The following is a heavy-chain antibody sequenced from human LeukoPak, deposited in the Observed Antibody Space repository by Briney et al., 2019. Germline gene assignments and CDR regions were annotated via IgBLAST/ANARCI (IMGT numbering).Heavy chain of an antibody. Sequence: SETLSLTCTVSGGSISSSSYYWGWIRQPPGKGLEWIGSIYNSGSTYYNASLKSRATISVDTSKNQFSLKLSSVTAADTAVYYCARHGVNVVVPAARGVPYDAFDIWGQGTVVTVSS. CDR2: IYNSGST. CDR3: ARHGVNVVVPAARGVPYDAFDI. J-gene: IGHJ3*02. D-gene: IGHD2-2*01. CDR1: GGSISSSSYY. V-gene: IGHV4-39*01.